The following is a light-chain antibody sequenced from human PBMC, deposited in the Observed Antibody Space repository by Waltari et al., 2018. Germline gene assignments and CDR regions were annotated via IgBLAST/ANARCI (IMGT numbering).Light chain of an antibody. J-gene: IGLJ3*02. CDR1: SSDVGSYKF. V-gene: IGLV2-23*01. CDR2: EGT. Sequence: QSALTQPASVSGSPGQSITISCTGTSSDVGSYKFVSWYQQHPGNAPKLMIYEGTKRPSGVSNRFSGSKSGNTASLTISGLQAEDEADYYCWSYAGRSTWVFGGGTKLTVL. CDR3: WSYAGRSTWV.